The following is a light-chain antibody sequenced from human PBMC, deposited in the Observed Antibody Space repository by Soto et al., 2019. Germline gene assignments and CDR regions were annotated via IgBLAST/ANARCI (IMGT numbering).Light chain of an antibody. CDR2: DVS. CDR3: SSFSVATPL. CDR1: SSDIGGYNY. Sequence: QSVLTQPASMSGSPGQSVTISCAGISSDIGGYNYVSWYQHPPGTAPKLIIYDVSSRPSGVSHRFSASQSGNTASLTISGLQAEDEADYYCSSFSVATPLFGTGTQVTGL. J-gene: IGLJ1*01. V-gene: IGLV2-14*01.